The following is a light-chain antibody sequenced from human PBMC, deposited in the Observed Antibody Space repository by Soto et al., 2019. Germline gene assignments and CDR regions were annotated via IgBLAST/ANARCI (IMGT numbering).Light chain of an antibody. Sequence: QSVLTQPPSASGTPGQRVTISCSGGSSNIGTNAVNWYQQLPGTAPKLLIYNNNQRPSGVPDRFSGSKSGTSASLAISGLQSKDEADYYCAAWDDSLNGYVFGTGTKLTVL. V-gene: IGLV1-44*01. CDR2: NNN. CDR3: AAWDDSLNGYV. J-gene: IGLJ1*01. CDR1: SSNIGTNA.